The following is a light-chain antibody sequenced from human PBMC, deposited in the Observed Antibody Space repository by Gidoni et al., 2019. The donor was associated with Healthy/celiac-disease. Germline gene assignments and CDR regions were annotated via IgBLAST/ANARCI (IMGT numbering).Light chain of an antibody. J-gene: IGLJ1*01. CDR1: SSDVGGYNY. Sequence: QSALTKPASLFGPPEQSIPISCTATSSDVGGYNYVSWYQQHPGKAPNLMIYDVSNRPSGVSNRFSGSKSGNTASLTISGLQAEDEADYYCSSYTSSSTYVFGTGTKVTVL. CDR3: SSYTSSSTYV. CDR2: DVS. V-gene: IGLV2-14*01.